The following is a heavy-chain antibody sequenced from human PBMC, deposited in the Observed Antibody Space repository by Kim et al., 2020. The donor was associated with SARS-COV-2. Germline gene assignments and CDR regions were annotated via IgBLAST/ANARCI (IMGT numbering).Heavy chain of an antibody. Sequence: GGSLRLSCAASGFTFSSYAMHWVRQAPGKGLEWVAVISYDGSNKYYADSVKGRFTISRDNSKNTLYLQMNSLRAEDTAVYYCARDNRGKHYYDSSGYGYWGQGTLVTVSS. CDR1: GFTFSSYA. J-gene: IGHJ4*02. D-gene: IGHD3-22*01. CDR3: ARDNRGKHYYDSSGYGY. CDR2: ISYDGSNK. V-gene: IGHV3-30-3*01.